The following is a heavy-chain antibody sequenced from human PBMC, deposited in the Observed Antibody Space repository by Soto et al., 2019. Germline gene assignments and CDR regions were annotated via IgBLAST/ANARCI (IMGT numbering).Heavy chain of an antibody. V-gene: IGHV1-8*01. Sequence: ASVKVSCKASGYTFTSYDINWVRQATGQWLEYLGWMNPNSGNTGYVQKFQGRVTMTRDTSISTAYIELSSLRSEDTAVYFCARGVKYGAYSRWFDPWGQGTLVTVS. CDR2: MNPNSGNT. D-gene: IGHD4-17*01. CDR3: ARGVKYGAYSRWFDP. CDR1: GYTFTSYD. J-gene: IGHJ5*02.